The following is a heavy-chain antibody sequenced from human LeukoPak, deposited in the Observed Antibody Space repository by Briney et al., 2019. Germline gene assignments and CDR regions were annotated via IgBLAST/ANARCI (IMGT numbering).Heavy chain of an antibody. D-gene: IGHD6-19*01. Sequence: GASVKVSCKASGYTFTSYAMNWVRQAPGQGLEWMGWINTNTGNPTYAQGFTGRFVFSLDTSVSTAYLQISSLKAEDTAVYYCARESSSGWYYYFDYWGQGTLVTVSS. CDR2: INTNTGNP. V-gene: IGHV7-4-1*02. CDR1: GYTFTSYA. J-gene: IGHJ4*02. CDR3: ARESSSGWYYYFDY.